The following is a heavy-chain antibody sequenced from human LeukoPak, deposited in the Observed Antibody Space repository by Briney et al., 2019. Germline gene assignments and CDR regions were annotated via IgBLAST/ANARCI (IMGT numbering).Heavy chain of an antibody. CDR2: IRGSGGRT. V-gene: IGHV3-23*01. D-gene: IGHD6-19*01. J-gene: IGHJ4*02. CDR1: GLTLSSHA. CDR3: AREQWLPAYGYFDY. Sequence: PGESPRLSCAAPGLTLSSHAMSWVRQTPGKVLEWDSAIRGSGGRTNYAASVNGRFTISRNNPKNTLYLQMNSRRAEDTAEYYCAREQWLPAYGYFDYWGQGTLVTVSS.